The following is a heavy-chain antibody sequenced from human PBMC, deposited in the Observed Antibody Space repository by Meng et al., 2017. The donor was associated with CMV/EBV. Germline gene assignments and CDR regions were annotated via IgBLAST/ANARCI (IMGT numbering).Heavy chain of an antibody. J-gene: IGHJ4*02. CDR3: ARAHAYSYGSLYYFDY. V-gene: IGHV3-7*03. Sequence: FTCSSYWMSWVRQAPGKGLEWVAKIKQDGSEKYYVESVKGRFTIYRDNAKNSLYLQMNSLRAEDTAVYYCARAHAYSYGSLYYFDYWGQGSLVTVSS. D-gene: IGHD5-18*01. CDR1: FTCSSYW. CDR2: IKQDGSEK.